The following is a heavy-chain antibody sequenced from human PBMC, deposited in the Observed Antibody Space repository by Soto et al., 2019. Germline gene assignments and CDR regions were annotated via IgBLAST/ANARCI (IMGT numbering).Heavy chain of an antibody. CDR2: ISSSSSTK. Sequence: GGSLRLSCAASGFTFSSYSMNWVRQAPGKGLEWISYISSSSSTKYYADSVKGRFTISRDNAKNSLYLQMNSLRAEDTAVYYCARDRMTVTSYYYYYYMDVWGKGTTVTVSS. CDR3: ARDRMTVTSYYYYYYMDV. CDR1: GFTFSSYS. V-gene: IGHV3-48*01. J-gene: IGHJ6*03. D-gene: IGHD4-17*01.